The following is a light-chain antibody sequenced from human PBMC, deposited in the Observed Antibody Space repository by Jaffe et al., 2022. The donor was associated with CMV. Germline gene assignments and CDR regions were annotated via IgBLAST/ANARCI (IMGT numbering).Light chain of an antibody. V-gene: IGLV1-44*01. Sequence: QSVLTQPPSASGTPGQGVTISCSGSSSNIGSNTVNWYQHLPGTAPKLLIYSNNQRPSGVPDRFSGSKSGTSASLAISGLQSEDEADYYCAAWDDSLNGLVFGGGTKLTVL. CDR2: SNN. CDR1: SSNIGSNT. CDR3: AAWDDSLNGLV. J-gene: IGLJ3*02.